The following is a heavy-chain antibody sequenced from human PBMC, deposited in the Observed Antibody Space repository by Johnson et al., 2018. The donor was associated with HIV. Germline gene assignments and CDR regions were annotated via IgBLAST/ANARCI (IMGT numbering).Heavy chain of an antibody. CDR3: ARVGRNSSGWYVDAFDI. Sequence: DGSNKYYADSVKGRFTISRDNSKNTLYLQMNSLRAEDTAVYYCARVGRNSSGWYVDAFDIWGQGTMVTVSS. CDR2: DGSNK. J-gene: IGHJ3*02. D-gene: IGHD6-19*01. V-gene: IGHV3-30-3*01.